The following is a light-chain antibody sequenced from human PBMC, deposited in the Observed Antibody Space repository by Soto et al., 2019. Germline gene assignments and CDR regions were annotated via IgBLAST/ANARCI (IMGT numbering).Light chain of an antibody. J-gene: IGKJ5*01. CDR3: QQYGSSPPIT. CDR1: QYITNTY. Sequence: VLTQSPDTLSLSPGETATLSCRASQYITNTYLAWYQQRPGQAPRLLIFGASSRATGIPDRFTGSGSGTDFTLTISRLEPEDFAVYYCQQYGSSPPITFGHGTRLEIK. CDR2: GAS. V-gene: IGKV3-20*01.